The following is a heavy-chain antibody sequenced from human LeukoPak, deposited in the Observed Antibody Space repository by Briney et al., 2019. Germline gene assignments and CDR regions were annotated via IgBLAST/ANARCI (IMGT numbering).Heavy chain of an antibody. V-gene: IGHV3-21*04. Sequence: GGSLRLSCAASGFTFRSYSMNWVRQAPGKGLEWVACITSGSGYIWYADSVKGRFTISRGDAKNALYLQMNSLRAEDTAVYYCARERKYGDSEIAFHRGQGTLVAVSS. CDR3: ARERKYGDSEIAFH. J-gene: IGHJ1*01. D-gene: IGHD4-17*01. CDR1: GFTFRSYS. CDR2: ITSGSGYI.